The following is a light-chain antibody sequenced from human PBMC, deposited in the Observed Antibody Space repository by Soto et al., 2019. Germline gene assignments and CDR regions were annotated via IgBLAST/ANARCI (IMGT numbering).Light chain of an antibody. Sequence: DIQMTQTQSSLSASVGDRVTITCQARQNINNYLNWYQQKPGRAPKLLIYDASNLEAGVPSRFRGSGSGTDFTLTISSLQPEDFATYYCQQSYSTPRTFGQGTKVDI. CDR1: QNINNY. V-gene: IGKV1-39*01. CDR3: QQSYSTPRT. J-gene: IGKJ1*01. CDR2: DAS.